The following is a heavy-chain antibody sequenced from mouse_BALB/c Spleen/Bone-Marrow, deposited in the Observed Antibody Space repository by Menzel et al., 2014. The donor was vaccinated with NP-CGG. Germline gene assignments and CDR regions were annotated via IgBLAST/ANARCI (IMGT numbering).Heavy chain of an antibody. J-gene: IGHJ2*01. CDR2: INPTTDYT. Sequence: QVQLKQSGAELAKPGASVKMSCKASGYALSTYWMHWVKQRPGQGLEWIGYINPTTDYTEYNQKFKDKATLTADRSSSTAYMQLSSLTSEDSAVYYCARDVDYWGQGTTHTVSS. CDR1: GYALSTYW. V-gene: IGHV1-7*01. CDR3: ARDVDY.